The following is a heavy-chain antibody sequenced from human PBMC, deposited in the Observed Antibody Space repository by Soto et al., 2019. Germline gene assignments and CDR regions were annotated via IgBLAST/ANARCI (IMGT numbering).Heavy chain of an antibody. Sequence: QVQLVQSGAEVKKPGSSVKVSCKASGGTFSSYAISWVRQAPGQGLEWMGGIIPSSGTANYAQKFQGRVTITADESTSRAYMELSSLRSEDTAVYYGARSQGSSTSLEIYYYYYYGMDVWGQGTRVTVSS. V-gene: IGHV1-69*01. CDR1: GGTFSSYA. CDR3: ARSQGSSTSLEIYYYYYYGMDV. CDR2: IIPSSGTA. J-gene: IGHJ6*02. D-gene: IGHD2-2*01.